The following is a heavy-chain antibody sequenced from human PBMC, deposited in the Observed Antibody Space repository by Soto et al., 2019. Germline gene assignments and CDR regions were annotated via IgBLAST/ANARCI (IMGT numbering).Heavy chain of an antibody. D-gene: IGHD3-10*01. CDR1: GFTVSSNY. J-gene: IGHJ3*01. V-gene: IGHV3-53*02. Sequence: EVQLVETGGGLIHPGGSLRLSCAASGFTVSSNYMSWVRQAPGKGLEWVSVIYSGGNTYYADSVKGRFTISRDNSKTTLYLQMNSLRAEDSAVDYCGRGTLPRGGGAFDFWGQGTMVSVSS. CDR2: IYSGGNT. CDR3: GRGTLPRGGGAFDF.